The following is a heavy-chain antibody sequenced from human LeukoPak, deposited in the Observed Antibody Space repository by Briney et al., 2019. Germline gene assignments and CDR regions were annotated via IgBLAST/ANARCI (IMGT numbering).Heavy chain of an antibody. V-gene: IGHV1-2*02. CDR3: ARNPLYYYYYMDV. J-gene: IGHJ6*03. Sequence: GASVKVSCKASGYTFTGYYMHWVRQAPGQGLEWMGWINPNSGGTNYAQKFQGRVTMTRDTSISTAYMELSRLRSDDTAVYYCARNPLYYYYYMDVWGKGTTVTVSS. CDR1: GYTFTGYY. CDR2: INPNSGGT.